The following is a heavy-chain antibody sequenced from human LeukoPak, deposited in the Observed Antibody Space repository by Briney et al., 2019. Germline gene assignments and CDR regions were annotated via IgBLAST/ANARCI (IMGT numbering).Heavy chain of an antibody. CDR1: GFTFSTSA. D-gene: IGHD6-13*01. V-gene: IGHV3-7*03. CDR2: IKQDGSEK. CDR3: GSGSTWLP. J-gene: IGHJ4*02. Sequence: GGSLRLSCAASGFTFSTSAMNWVRQAPGKGLEWVANIKQDGSEKYYVDSVRGRFTISRDNAKNSLFLQMNSLRGDDTAIYYCGSGSTWLPRGQGTLVTVSS.